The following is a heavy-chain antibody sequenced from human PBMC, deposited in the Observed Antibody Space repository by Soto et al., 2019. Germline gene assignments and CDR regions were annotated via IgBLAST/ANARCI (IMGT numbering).Heavy chain of an antibody. Sequence: QVQLQESGPGLVKPSQTLSLTCTVSGCSISSGGYYWSWIRQNPGKCLEGIGYIYYIGSTYYNPSLKSRVTISVDTSKKQFSLKLSSVTAADTAVYYCARDHGCSGGSCAVEYYFDYWVQGTMVTVSS. CDR3: ARDHGCSGGSCAVEYYFDY. D-gene: IGHD2-15*01. J-gene: IGHJ4*02. CDR1: GCSISSGGYY. CDR2: IYYIGST. V-gene: IGHV4-31*03.